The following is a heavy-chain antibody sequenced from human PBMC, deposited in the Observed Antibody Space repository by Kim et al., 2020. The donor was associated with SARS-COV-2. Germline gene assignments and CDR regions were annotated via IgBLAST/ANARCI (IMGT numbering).Heavy chain of an antibody. D-gene: IGHD3-9*01. Sequence: AQKFQGRVTMTMDTSTSTVYMELSSLRSEDTAVYYCARHYDILTGLAFDIWGQGTMVTVSS. V-gene: IGHV1-46*01. CDR3: ARHYDILTGLAFDI. J-gene: IGHJ3*02.